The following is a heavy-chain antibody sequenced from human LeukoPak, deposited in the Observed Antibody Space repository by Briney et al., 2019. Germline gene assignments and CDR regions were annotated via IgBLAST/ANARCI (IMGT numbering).Heavy chain of an antibody. V-gene: IGHV3-48*03. CDR1: GFTFSSYE. J-gene: IGHJ6*04. CDR3: AELGFTMIGGV. Sequence: GGSLRLSCAASGFTFSSYEMNWVRQAPGKGLERVSYISSSGSTIYYADSVKGRFTISRDNAKNSLYLQMNSLRAEDTAVYYCAELGFTMIGGVWGKGTTVTISS. CDR2: ISSSGSTI. D-gene: IGHD3-10*02.